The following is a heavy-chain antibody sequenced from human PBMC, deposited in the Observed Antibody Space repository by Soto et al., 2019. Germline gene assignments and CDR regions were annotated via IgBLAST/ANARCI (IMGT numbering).Heavy chain of an antibody. Sequence: PGESLKISCKGSGYSFTSYWIGWVRQMPGKGLEWMGIIYPGDSDTRYSPSFQGQVTISADKSISTAYLQWSSLKASDTAMYYCASQLGYCSGGSCLGVFDIWGQGTMVTVSS. CDR3: ASQLGYCSGGSCLGVFDI. D-gene: IGHD2-15*01. CDR1: GYSFTSYW. J-gene: IGHJ3*02. CDR2: IYPGDSDT. V-gene: IGHV5-51*01.